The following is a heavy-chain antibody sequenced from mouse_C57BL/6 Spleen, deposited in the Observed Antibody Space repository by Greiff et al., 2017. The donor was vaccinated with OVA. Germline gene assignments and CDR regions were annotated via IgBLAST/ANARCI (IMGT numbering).Heavy chain of an antibody. D-gene: IGHD3-2*02. V-gene: IGHV1-61*01. CDR1: GYTFTSYW. Sequence: QVQLQHPGAELVRPGSSVKLSCKASGYTFTSYWMDWVKQRPGQGLEWIGNIYPSDSETHYNQKFKDKATLTVDKSSSTAYMQLSSLTSEDSAVYYCAREPLDSSGYVIDYWGQGTTLTVSS. CDR2: IYPSDSET. CDR3: AREPLDSSGYVIDY. J-gene: IGHJ2*01.